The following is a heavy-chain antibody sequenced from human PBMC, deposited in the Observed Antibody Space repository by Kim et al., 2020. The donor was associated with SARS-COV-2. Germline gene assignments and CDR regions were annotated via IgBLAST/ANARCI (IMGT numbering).Heavy chain of an antibody. Sequence: GGSLRLSCAASGFIFSSYVMSWVRQAPGKGLEWVSGISGSGGRTYYADSVKGRFTISRDNSKNTLYLQMNSLRAEDTALYSCAKSTLVEGYYYHGMDVWGQGATVTVSS. CDR2: ISGSGGRT. J-gene: IGHJ6*02. D-gene: IGHD2-2*01. V-gene: IGHV3-23*01. CDR3: AKSTLVEGYYYHGMDV. CDR1: GFIFSSYV.